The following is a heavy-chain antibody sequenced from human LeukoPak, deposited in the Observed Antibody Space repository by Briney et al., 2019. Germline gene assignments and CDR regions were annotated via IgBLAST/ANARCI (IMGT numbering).Heavy chain of an antibody. CDR1: GFTFSTYW. V-gene: IGHV3-74*01. Sequence: PGGSLRLSCAASGFTFSTYWMYWVRQAPGKGLVWVSHINSEGSRTSYADSVKGRVTISRDNAKNTLYLQMNSLRAEDTAVYYCARGRYCSSTSCYKAFDIWGQGTKVTVSS. D-gene: IGHD2-2*02. CDR3: ARGRYCSSTSCYKAFDI. J-gene: IGHJ3*02. CDR2: INSEGSRT.